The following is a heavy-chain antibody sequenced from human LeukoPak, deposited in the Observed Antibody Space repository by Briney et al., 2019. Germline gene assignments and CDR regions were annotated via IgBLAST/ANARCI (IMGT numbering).Heavy chain of an antibody. CDR3: ARDRSYYGSGSYSFDY. CDR1: GFTFSSYS. V-gene: IGHV3-21*01. CDR2: SSSSSSYI. D-gene: IGHD3-10*01. J-gene: IGHJ4*02. Sequence: GGSLRLSCAASGFTFSSYSMNWVRQAPGKGLEWVSSSSSSSSYIYYADSVKGRFTISRDNAKNSLYLQMNSLRAEDTAVYYCARDRSYYGSGSYSFDYWGQGTLVTVSS.